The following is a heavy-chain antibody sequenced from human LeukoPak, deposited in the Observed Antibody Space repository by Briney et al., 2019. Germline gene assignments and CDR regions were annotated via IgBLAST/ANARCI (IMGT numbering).Heavy chain of an antibody. D-gene: IGHD3-10*01. Sequence: SETLSLTCTVSGGSISSYYWNWIRQPPGKGLEWIGYIYSSGSTDYNPSLKGRVTISLDTSQNQFSLRLNSVTAADTAVYYCARGKGFYLGSGSYVTWGQGTMVTVSS. CDR1: GGSISSYY. CDR3: ARGKGFYLGSGSYVT. CDR2: IYSSGST. V-gene: IGHV4-59*01. J-gene: IGHJ3*01.